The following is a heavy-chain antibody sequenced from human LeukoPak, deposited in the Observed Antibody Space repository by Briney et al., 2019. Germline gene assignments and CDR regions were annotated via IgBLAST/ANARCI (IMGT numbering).Heavy chain of an antibody. CDR1: GFTFSSYA. V-gene: IGHV3-23*01. J-gene: IGHJ4*02. D-gene: IGHD2-2*01. Sequence: GGSLRLSCAASGFTFSSYAMSWVRQAPGKGLEWVSAITDSGGDTYHADSVKGRFTISRDNSKNTLYLEMNSLRGEDTAVYYCAKGSRGARPYHFDDWGQGTLVTVSS. CDR3: AKGSRGARPYHFDD. CDR2: ITDSGGDT.